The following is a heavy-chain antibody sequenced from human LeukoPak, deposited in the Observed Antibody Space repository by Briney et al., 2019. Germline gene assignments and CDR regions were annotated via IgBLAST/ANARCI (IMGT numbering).Heavy chain of an antibody. Sequence: ASVKVSCKVSGYTLTELSMHWVRQAPGKGLEWMGGFDPEDGETIYAQKFQGRVTMTRDTSTSTVYMELSSLRSEDTAVYYCARWYCTRTSCYYDYWGQGTLVTVSS. V-gene: IGHV1-24*01. CDR1: GYTLTELS. CDR2: FDPEDGET. CDR3: ARWYCTRTSCYYDY. J-gene: IGHJ4*02. D-gene: IGHD2-2*01.